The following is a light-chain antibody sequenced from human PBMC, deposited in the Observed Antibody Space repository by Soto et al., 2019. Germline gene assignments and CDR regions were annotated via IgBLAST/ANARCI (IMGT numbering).Light chain of an antibody. Sequence: QLTQSPSTLSSSVVDRVTITCRASQSISRGLAWYQQKPGKAPNVLIYDASTLESGVPSRFSGSGSGTEFTLTISSLQPEDFATYYCKHYSTVWAVGQGTKVDIK. CDR2: DAS. CDR1: QSISRG. CDR3: KHYSTVWA. V-gene: IGKV1-5*01. J-gene: IGKJ1*01.